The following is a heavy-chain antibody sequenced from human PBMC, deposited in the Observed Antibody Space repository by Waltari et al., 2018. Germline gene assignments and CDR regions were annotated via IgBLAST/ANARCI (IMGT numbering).Heavy chain of an antibody. V-gene: IGHV1-69*02. CDR3: ARGSSPMMGWFDP. CDR2: IIPILGIA. J-gene: IGHJ5*02. CDR1: RGTFSSYT. Sequence: QVQLVQSGAEVKKPGSSVKVSCKASRGTFSSYTINRVRKAPGQGLEWMGRIIPILGIANYAQKFQGRVRITADKSTSTAYMELSSLRSEDTAVYYCARGSSPMMGWFDPWGQGTLVTVSS. D-gene: IGHD6-13*01.